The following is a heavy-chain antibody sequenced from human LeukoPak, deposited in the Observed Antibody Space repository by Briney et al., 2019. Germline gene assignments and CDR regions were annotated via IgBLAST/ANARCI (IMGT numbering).Heavy chain of an antibody. D-gene: IGHD5-18*01. CDR2: ISSSSSHI. Sequence: GGSLRLSCAASGFTFSSYSMNWVRQAPGEGLEWVSSISSSSSHIYYADSVKGRFTISRDNAKNSLYLQMNSLRAEDTAVYYCARVLRIQLWLDAFDYWGQGTLVTVSS. CDR3: ARVLRIQLWLDAFDY. V-gene: IGHV3-21*01. CDR1: GFTFSSYS. J-gene: IGHJ4*02.